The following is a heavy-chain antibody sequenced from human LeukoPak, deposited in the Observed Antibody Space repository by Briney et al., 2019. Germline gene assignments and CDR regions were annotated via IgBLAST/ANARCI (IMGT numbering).Heavy chain of an antibody. J-gene: IGHJ6*02. Sequence: GGSLRLSCAASGFTFSSYGMHWVRQAPGKGLEWVAVIWYDGSNKYYVDSVKGRFTISRDNSKNTLYPQMNSLRAEDTAVYFCARARDTTSNYYYGMDVWGQGTTVTVSS. D-gene: IGHD2/OR15-2a*01. CDR1: GFTFSSYG. CDR2: IWYDGSNK. CDR3: ARARDTTSNYYYGMDV. V-gene: IGHV3-33*01.